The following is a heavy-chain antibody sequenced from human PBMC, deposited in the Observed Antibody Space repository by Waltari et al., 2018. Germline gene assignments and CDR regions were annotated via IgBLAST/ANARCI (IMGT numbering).Heavy chain of an antibody. CDR2: MKTDGTSI. Sequence: EVQLVESGGGLVQPGGSLRLSCAASELTFSTHWLDWVRQAPGKGLVWVSRMKTDGTSISYADSVRGRFIISRDSAKNTYYLQMSSLRVKDTAVYYCTMNPGYWGQGTAVTVSS. V-gene: IGHV3-74*01. CDR3: TMNPGY. J-gene: IGHJ4*02. CDR1: ELTFSTHW.